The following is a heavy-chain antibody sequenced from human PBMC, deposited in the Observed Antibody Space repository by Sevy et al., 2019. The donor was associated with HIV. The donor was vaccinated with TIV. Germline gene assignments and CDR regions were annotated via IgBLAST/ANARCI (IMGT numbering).Heavy chain of an antibody. V-gene: IGHV3-15*01. Sequence: GGSLRLSCAASGFTFSNAWMSWVRQAPGKGLEWVDRIKSKTDGGTTDYAAPVKGRFTISRQDSKNTLYLQMNSLKTEDTAVYYCTTDSIVPVDYWGQGTLVTVSS. J-gene: IGHJ4*02. CDR2: IKSKTDGGTT. CDR1: GFTFSNAW. D-gene: IGHD2-8*02. CDR3: TTDSIVPVDY.